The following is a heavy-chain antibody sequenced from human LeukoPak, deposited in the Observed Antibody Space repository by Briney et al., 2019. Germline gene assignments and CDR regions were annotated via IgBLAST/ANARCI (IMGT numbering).Heavy chain of an antibody. CDR3: GRAIPPLRTSSAGDL. D-gene: IGHD3-16*01. J-gene: IGHJ4*02. CDR2: ISYLSSHV. CDR1: GFTFSDYD. V-gene: IGHV3-21*01. Sequence: GGSLRLSCSASGFTFSDYDMNWVRQAPGKGLEWVSSISYLSSHVYYGDSVKGRFSISRDNAKNSLYLQMNSLGAEDTAIYYCGRAIPPLRTSSAGDLWGQGILVTVST.